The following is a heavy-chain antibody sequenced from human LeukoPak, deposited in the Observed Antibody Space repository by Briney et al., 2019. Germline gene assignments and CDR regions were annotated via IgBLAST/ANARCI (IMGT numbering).Heavy chain of an antibody. D-gene: IGHD2-2*02. V-gene: IGHV4-38-2*02. CDR3: VRYCSSTTCYTRAVDY. Sequence: PSETLSLTYTVSGYSITSGYNWAWIRQPPGKVLEWIGSIYHSGSAYYDPSLKSRVTISVDTSKNQFSLKLSSVTAADTAVYYCVRYCSSTTCYTRAVDYWGQGTLVTVSS. CDR1: GYSITSGYN. J-gene: IGHJ4*02. CDR2: IYHSGSA.